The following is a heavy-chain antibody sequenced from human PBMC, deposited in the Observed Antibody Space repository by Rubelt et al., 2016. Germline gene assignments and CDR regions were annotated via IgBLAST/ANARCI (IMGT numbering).Heavy chain of an antibody. CDR3: ASPWCGEPAVWFDP. J-gene: IGHJ5*02. V-gene: IGHV4-39*01. CDR2: IYYSGGT. Sequence: QLQLQESGPGLVKPSETLSLTCTVSGGSISSSSYYWGWIRQPPGKGLEWIGSIYYSGGTYYNPSLMRRDTIAGDTAKNQFSLKLGAVTAADTAVYYCASPWCGEPAVWFDPWGQGTLVTVSS. D-gene: IGHD3-10*01. CDR1: GGSISSSSYY.